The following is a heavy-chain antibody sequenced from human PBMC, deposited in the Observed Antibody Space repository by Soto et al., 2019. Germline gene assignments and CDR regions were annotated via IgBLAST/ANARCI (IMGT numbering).Heavy chain of an antibody. J-gene: IGHJ1*01. CDR1: GGPISSSSYY. CDR3: ARGRSMITFGIRTSYFQH. V-gene: IGHV4-39*01. D-gene: IGHD3-16*01. Sequence: SETLSLTCTVSGGPISSSSYYWGWIRQPPGKGLEWIGSIYYSGSTYYNPSLKSRVTISVDTSKNQFSLKLSSVTAADTAVYYCARGRSMITFGIRTSYFQHWGQGTLVTVSS. CDR2: IYYSGST.